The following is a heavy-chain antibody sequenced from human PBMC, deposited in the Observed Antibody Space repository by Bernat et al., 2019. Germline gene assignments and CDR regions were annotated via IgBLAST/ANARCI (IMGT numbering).Heavy chain of an antibody. CDR2: ISYDGSNK. CDR3: AKDLISRAVAGYYYVGGDY. D-gene: IGHD3-22*01. V-gene: IGHV3-30*18. CDR1: GFTFSSYG. J-gene: IGHJ4*02. Sequence: QVQLVESGGGVVQPGRSLRLSCAASGFTFSSYGMHWVRQAPGKGLEWVAVISYDGSNKYYADSVKGRFTISRDNSKNTLYLQMNSLRAEDTAVYYCAKDLISRAVAGYYYVGGDYWGQGTLVTVSS.